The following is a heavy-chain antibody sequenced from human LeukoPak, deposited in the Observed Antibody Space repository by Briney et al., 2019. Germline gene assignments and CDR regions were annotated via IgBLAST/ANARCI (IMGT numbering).Heavy chain of an antibody. Sequence: SETLSLTCTVSGGSISSSSYYWGWIRQPPGKGLEWIGSIYYSGSTNYNPSLKSRVTISVDTSKNQFSLKLTSVTAADTAVYYCARHPFRQKRRGFDLWGRGTLVTVSS. CDR1: GGSISSSSYY. D-gene: IGHD3-10*01. CDR3: ARHPFRQKRRGFDL. V-gene: IGHV4-39*01. CDR2: IYYSGST. J-gene: IGHJ2*01.